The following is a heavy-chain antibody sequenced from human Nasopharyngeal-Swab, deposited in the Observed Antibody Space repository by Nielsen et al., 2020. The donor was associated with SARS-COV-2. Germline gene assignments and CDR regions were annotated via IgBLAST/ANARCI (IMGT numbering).Heavy chain of an antibody. CDR3: AREYRHLVGSVPYYYYGMDV. V-gene: IGHV4-30-4*08. CDR2: IYYSGST. D-gene: IGHD6-6*01. J-gene: IGHJ6*02. CDR1: GGSISSGDYY. Sequence: SETLSLTCTVSGGSISSGDYYWSWIRQPPGKGLEWIGYIYYSGSTYYNPSLKSRVSISVDTSKNQFSLRLSSVTAADTAVYYCAREYRHLVGSVPYYYYGMDVWGQGTTVTVFS.